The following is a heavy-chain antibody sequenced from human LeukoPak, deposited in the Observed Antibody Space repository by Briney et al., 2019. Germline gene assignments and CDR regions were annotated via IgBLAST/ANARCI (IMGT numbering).Heavy chain of an antibody. CDR3: ASAYSGSYYYYYMDV. Sequence: PGGSLRLSCAASGFTFSSYWMSWVRQAPGKGLGWVANIKQDGSEKYYVDSVKGRFTISRDNAKNSLYLQMNSLRAEDTAVYYCASAYSGSYYYYYMDVWGKGTTVTVSS. CDR1: GFTFSSYW. D-gene: IGHD1-26*01. V-gene: IGHV3-7*01. CDR2: IKQDGSEK. J-gene: IGHJ6*03.